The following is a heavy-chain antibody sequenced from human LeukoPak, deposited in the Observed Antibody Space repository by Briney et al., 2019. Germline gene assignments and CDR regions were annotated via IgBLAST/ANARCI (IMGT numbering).Heavy chain of an antibody. D-gene: IGHD3-22*01. CDR2: VNHSGST. V-gene: IGHV4-34*01. J-gene: IGHJ5*02. CDR1: GESFSGYY. CDR3: ARRPSITMIVVVNNWFDP. Sequence: PSETLSLTCAVYGESFSGYYWTWIRQPPGKGLEWIGEVNHSGSTNYNPSLKSRVTISVDTSKNQFSLKLSSVTAADTAVYYCARRPSITMIVVVNNWFDPWGQGTLVTVSS.